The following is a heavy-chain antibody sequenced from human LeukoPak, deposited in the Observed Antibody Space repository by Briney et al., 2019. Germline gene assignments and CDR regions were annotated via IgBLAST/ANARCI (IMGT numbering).Heavy chain of an antibody. CDR3: ARDFAAYCGGDCRAYYMDV. J-gene: IGHJ6*03. CDR2: ISSSGSTI. Sequence: GGSLRLSCAASGFTFSDYYMSWIRQAPGKGLEWVSYISSSGSTIYYADSVKGRFTNSRDNAKNSLYLQMNSLRAEDTAVYYCARDFAAYCGGDCRAYYMDVWGKGTTVTVSS. D-gene: IGHD2-21*02. V-gene: IGHV3-11*01. CDR1: GFTFSDYY.